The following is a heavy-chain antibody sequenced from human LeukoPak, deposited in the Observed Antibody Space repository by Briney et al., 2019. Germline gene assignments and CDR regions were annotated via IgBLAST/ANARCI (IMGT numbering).Heavy chain of an antibody. J-gene: IGHJ4*02. CDR2: ISYDGSNK. D-gene: IGHD4-17*01. CDR3: AKELSPYGDFDY. Sequence: PGRSLRLSCAASGFTFSSYGMHWVRQAPGKGLEWVAVISYDGSNKYYADSVKGRFTISRDNSKNTLYLQMNSLRAEDTAVYYCAKELSPYGDFDYWGQGTLVTVSS. CDR1: GFTFSSYG. V-gene: IGHV3-30*18.